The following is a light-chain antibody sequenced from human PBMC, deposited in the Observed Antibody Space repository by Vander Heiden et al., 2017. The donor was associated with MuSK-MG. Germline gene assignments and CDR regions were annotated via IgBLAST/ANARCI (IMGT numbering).Light chain of an antibody. CDR1: ALPKQY. Sequence: SYELTQPPSVSVSPGQTATITCAGDALPKQYAYWYQQKPGQAPVTIIYKDNERPSGIPERFSGSTSGGTTVTLTISGVQAEDEADYYCQSSDNSGTYGVFGGGTKLTVL. V-gene: IGLV3-25*03. CDR3: QSSDNSGTYGV. J-gene: IGLJ3*02. CDR2: KDN.